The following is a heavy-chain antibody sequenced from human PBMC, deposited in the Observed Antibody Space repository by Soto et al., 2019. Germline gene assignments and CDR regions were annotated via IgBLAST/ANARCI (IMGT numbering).Heavy chain of an antibody. CDR1: GFTFSTYG. CDR2: ISYHGNDK. CDR3: AKDHLLTTVTTVGV. Sequence: QVQLVESGGGVVQPGRSLRLSCAASGFTFSTYGMHWVRQAPGKGLEWVAVISYHGNDKYYAESVKGRFTISRYNFKNTLYLQMDSLRAEDTAVYYCAKDHLLTTVTTVGVWGQGTLVTVSS. V-gene: IGHV3-30*18. J-gene: IGHJ4*02. D-gene: IGHD4-17*01.